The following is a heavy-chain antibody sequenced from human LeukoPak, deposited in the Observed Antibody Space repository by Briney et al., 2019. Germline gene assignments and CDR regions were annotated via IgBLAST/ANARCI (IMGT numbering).Heavy chain of an antibody. D-gene: IGHD5-12*01. J-gene: IGHJ4*02. CDR1: GDSISSSNYY. CDR2: IYYRGNT. CDR3: ARDQGVATISSAFDY. Sequence: PSETLSLTCTVSGDSISSSNYYWGWIRQPPGKGLEWIGSIYYRGNTYYNPSLKNRITISVDTPKNQFSLKLSSVAAADTAVYYCARDQGVATISSAFDYWGQGTLVTVSS. V-gene: IGHV4-39*07.